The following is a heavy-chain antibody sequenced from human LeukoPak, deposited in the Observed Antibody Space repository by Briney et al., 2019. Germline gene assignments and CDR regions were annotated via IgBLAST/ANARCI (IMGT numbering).Heavy chain of an antibody. D-gene: IGHD3-10*01. CDR2: INHSGST. J-gene: IGHJ4*02. CDR3: ARLPGYGSGSYTSY. V-gene: IGHV4-34*01. CDR1: GGSFSGYY. Sequence: SETLSLTCAVYGGSFSGYYRSWIRQPPGKGLEWIGEINHSGSTNYNPSLKSRVTISVDTSKNQFSLKLSSVTAADTAVYYCARLPGYGSGSYTSYWGQGTLVTVSS.